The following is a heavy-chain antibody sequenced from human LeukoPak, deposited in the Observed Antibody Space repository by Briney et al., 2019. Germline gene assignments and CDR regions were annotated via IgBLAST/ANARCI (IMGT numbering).Heavy chain of an antibody. CDR3: ARVGKNTFDWFFY. CDR2: INPNGGGT. D-gene: IGHD3-9*01. J-gene: IGHJ4*02. V-gene: IGHV1-2*02. CDR1: GYTFTGYY. Sequence: ASVKVSCKASGYTFTGYYMHWVRQAPGQGLEWMGWINPNGGGTNYAQKFQGRVTMTRDTSISTAYMELSRLRSDDTAVYYCARVGKNTFDWFFYWGQGTLVTVSS.